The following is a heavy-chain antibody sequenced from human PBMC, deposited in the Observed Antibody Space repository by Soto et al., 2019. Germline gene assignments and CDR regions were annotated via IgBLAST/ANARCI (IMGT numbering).Heavy chain of an antibody. CDR3: ARDSVVVPAAIVWFDP. CDR2: INPNSGGT. V-gene: IGHV1-2*02. J-gene: IGHJ5*02. D-gene: IGHD2-2*01. CDR1: GYTFNGYY. Sequence: ASVKGSCKASGYTFNGYYMHWVRQAPGQGLEWMGWINPNSGGTNYAQKFQGRVTMTSDTSISTAYMELSRLRSDDTAVDYCARDSVVVPAAIVWFDPWGKGTRGTVYS.